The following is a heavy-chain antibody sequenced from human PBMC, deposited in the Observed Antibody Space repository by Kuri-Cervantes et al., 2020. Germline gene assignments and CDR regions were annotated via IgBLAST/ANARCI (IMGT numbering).Heavy chain of an antibody. J-gene: IGHJ6*03. CDR3: ARYPSGDYVWRKYYYYYMDV. Sequence: ASVKVSCKASGYTFTGYYMHWVRQAPRQGLEWMGWINPNSGGTNYAQKFQGRVTMTRDTSISTAYMELSRLRSDDTAVYYCARYPSGDYVWRKYYYYYMDVWGKGTTVTVSS. CDR2: INPNSGGT. V-gene: IGHV1-2*02. CDR1: GYTFTGYY. D-gene: IGHD3-16*01.